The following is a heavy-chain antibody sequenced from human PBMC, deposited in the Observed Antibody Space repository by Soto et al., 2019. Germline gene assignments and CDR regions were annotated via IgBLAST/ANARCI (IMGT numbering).Heavy chain of an antibody. CDR1: GGSISSYY. J-gene: IGHJ4*02. CDR3: AKDRPVGATPPPRGTDY. CDR2: IYYSGST. V-gene: IGHV4-59*01. Sequence: PSETLSLTCTVSGGSISSYYWSWIRQPPGKGLEWIGYIYYSGSTNYNPSLKSRVTISVDTSKNQFSLKLSSVTAADTAVYYCAKDRPVGATPPPRGTDYWGQGTLVTVSS. D-gene: IGHD1-26*01.